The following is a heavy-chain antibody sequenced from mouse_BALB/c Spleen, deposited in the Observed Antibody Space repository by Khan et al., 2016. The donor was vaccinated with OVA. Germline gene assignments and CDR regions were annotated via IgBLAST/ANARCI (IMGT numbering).Heavy chain of an antibody. CDR2: ISYSCNT. Sequence: EVQLQESGPGLVKPSQSLSLTCTVTGYSITTYYAWNLLRQFPGNQLECMAYISYSCNTKYHPSLKSRISITRDTSKNQFFLQLKSVTTEDTAIYYCARVYGGDFDYWGQGTTLTVSS. D-gene: IGHD1-1*01. CDR3: ARVYGGDFDY. J-gene: IGHJ2*01. V-gene: IGHV3-2*02. CDR1: GYSITTYYA.